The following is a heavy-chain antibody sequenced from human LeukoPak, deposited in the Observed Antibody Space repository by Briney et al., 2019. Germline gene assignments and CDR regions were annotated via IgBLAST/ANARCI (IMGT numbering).Heavy chain of an antibody. CDR3: AREAELPHYYYYYMDV. J-gene: IGHJ6*03. D-gene: IGHD5-24*01. CDR2: IYYSGST. Sequence: SETLSLTCTVSGGSISSGGYYWSWIRQHPGKGLEWIGYIYYSGSTYYNPSLKSRVTISVDTSKNQFSLKLSSVTAADTAVYYCAREAELPHYYYYYMDVWGKGTTVTVSS. V-gene: IGHV4-31*03. CDR1: GGSISSGGYY.